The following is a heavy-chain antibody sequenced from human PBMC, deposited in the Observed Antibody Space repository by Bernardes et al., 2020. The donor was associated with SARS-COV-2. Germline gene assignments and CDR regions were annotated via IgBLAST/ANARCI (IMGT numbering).Heavy chain of an antibody. V-gene: IGHV3-66*01. CDR2: IYPGGNT. D-gene: IGHD6-13*01. CDR3: ARDYPGPAD. J-gene: IGHJ4*02. Sequence: GGSPRLSCAASGFTVSSNYISRVRHAPGKGLEWGSVIYPGGNTYSADSVEGRFTISRDTSKNTTFLQMNSLATEDTAVYYCARDYPGPADWGQGTLVTVSS. CDR1: GFTVSSNY.